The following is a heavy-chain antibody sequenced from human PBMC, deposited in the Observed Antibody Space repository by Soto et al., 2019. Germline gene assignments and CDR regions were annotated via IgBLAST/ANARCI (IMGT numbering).Heavy chain of an antibody. CDR1: GFTFSSYA. D-gene: IGHD1-26*01. CDR2: ISGSGGST. V-gene: IGHV3-23*01. CDR3: AQGTLGWELPLFDY. Sequence: GGSLRLSCAASGFTFSSYAMSWVRQAPGKGLEWVSAISGSGGSTYYADSVKGRFTISRDNSKNTLYLQMNSLRAEDTAVYYCAQGTLGWELPLFDYWGQGTLVTVSS. J-gene: IGHJ4*02.